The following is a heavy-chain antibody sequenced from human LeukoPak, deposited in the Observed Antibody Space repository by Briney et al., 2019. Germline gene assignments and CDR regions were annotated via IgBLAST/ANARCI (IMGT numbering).Heavy chain of an antibody. CDR3: ARGWYSSSWYSS. J-gene: IGHJ4*02. V-gene: IGHV4-34*01. D-gene: IGHD6-13*01. Sequence: PSETLSLTCAVYGGSFSGYYWSWIRQPPGKGLEWIGEINHSGSTNYNPSLKSRVTISVDTSKNQFSLKLSSVTAADTAVYYCARGWYSSSWYSSWGQGTLVTVPS. CDR1: GGSFSGYY. CDR2: INHSGST.